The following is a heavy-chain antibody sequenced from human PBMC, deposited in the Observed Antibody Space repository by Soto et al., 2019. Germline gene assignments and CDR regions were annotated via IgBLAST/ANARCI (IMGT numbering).Heavy chain of an antibody. D-gene: IGHD5-12*01. CDR3: ARCRMATRDYGMDV. V-gene: IGHV4-34*01. CDR2: INHSGST. CDR1: GGSFSGYY. J-gene: IGHJ6*02. Sequence: PSETLSLTCAVYGGSFSGYYWSWIRQPPGKGLEWIGEINHSGSTNYNPSLKSRVTISVDTSKNQFSLKLSSVTAADTAVYYCARCRMATRDYGMDVWGQGTTVTV.